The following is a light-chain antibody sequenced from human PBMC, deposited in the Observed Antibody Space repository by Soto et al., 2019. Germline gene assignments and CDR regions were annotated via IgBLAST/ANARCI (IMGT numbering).Light chain of an antibody. V-gene: IGLV2-11*01. Sequence: QSALTQPRSVSGSPGQSVTISCTGTSSDVGGCNYVSWYQQHPGKAPKLMIYDVSKRPSGVPDRFSGSKSGNTASLTISGLQAEDEADYYCAAWDDSLNGSYVFGTGTKVTVL. CDR2: DVS. CDR3: AAWDDSLNGSYV. CDR1: SSDVGGCNY. J-gene: IGLJ1*01.